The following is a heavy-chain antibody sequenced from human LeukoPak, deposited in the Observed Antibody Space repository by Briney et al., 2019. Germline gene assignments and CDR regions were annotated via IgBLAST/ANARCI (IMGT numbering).Heavy chain of an antibody. CDR2: INPNSGGT. CDR1: GYTFTSYG. D-gene: IGHD1-26*01. J-gene: IGHJ4*02. CDR3: ATLERGGREGSPPADY. V-gene: IGHV1-2*02. Sequence: GASVRVSCKASGYTFTSYGISWARQAPGQGLEWMGWINPNSGGTNYAQKFQGRVTMTRDTSIGTAYMELSRLRSDDTAVYYCATLERGGREGSPPADYWGQGTLVTVSS.